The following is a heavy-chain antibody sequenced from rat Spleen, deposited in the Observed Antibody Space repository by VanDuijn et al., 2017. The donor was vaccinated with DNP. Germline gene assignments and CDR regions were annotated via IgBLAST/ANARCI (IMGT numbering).Heavy chain of an antibody. V-gene: IGHV5-29*01. CDR2: ILYDGSIT. J-gene: IGHJ3*01. CDR1: GFTFSNYD. CDR3: ARPNYGGYEGWFAY. D-gene: IGHD1-11*01. Sequence: EVQLVESGGGLVQPGRSLKLSCAASGFTFSNYDMAWVRLAPTRGLEWVSTILYDGSITYYGDSVKGRFTISRDNERSTLYLQMDSLRSEDTATYYCARPNYGGYEGWFAYWGRGVLVTVSS.